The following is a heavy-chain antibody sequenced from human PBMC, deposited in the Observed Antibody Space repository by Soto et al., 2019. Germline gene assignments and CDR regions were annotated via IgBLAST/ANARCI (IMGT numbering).Heavy chain of an antibody. CDR3: AADRRRAGEN. J-gene: IGHJ1*01. CDR2: IVVGSGNT. D-gene: IGHD3-10*01. V-gene: IGHV1-58*01. Sequence: VKVSCEASVFTYTGSAVQWGRQARGQRLEWIGWIVVGSGNTNYAQTFQERVTITRDMSTSTAYMELSSLRSEDTAVYYGAADRRRAGENWG. CDR1: VFTYTGSA.